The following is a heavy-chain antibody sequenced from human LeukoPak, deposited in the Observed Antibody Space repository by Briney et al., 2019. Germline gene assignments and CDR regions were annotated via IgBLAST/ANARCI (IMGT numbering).Heavy chain of an antibody. V-gene: IGHV3-7*01. CDR3: ATYSGSSSMDF. CDR2: IKEDGSAK. Sequence: GGSLRLSCEASGFTFSNYWMSWVRRAPGKGLEWVANIKEDGSAKYYVDSVKGRFTISRDNAKSSLYLQMNSQRAEDTSVYYCATYSGSSSMDFWGQGTLVTVSS. D-gene: IGHD1-26*01. CDR1: GFTFSNYW. J-gene: IGHJ4*02.